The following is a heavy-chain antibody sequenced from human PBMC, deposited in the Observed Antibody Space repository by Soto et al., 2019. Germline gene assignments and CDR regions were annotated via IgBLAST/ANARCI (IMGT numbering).Heavy chain of an antibody. D-gene: IGHD3-9*01. Sequence: SETLSLTCTVSGGSISSGGYYWSWIRQHPGKGLEWIGYIYYSGSTYYNPSLKSRVTISVDTSKNQFSLKLSSVTAADTAVYYCARFMRYFDWAQLDYWGQGTLVTVSS. CDR2: IYYSGST. V-gene: IGHV4-31*03. CDR1: GGSISSGGYY. CDR3: ARFMRYFDWAQLDY. J-gene: IGHJ4*02.